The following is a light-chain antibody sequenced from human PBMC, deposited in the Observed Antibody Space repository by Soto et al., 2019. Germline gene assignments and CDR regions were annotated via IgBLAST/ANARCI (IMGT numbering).Light chain of an antibody. CDR2: DAS. Sequence: DIHVTRSPSTLSASVGDSVSITFRASQNIRNWLAWYHQKPVKAPNPLIYDASSLKSGVPARFSGSGSGTEFTLTISSLQTDDFATYYCQQYNTYSTFGQGTRLEI. CDR1: QNIRNW. V-gene: IGKV1-5*01. CDR3: QQYNTYST. J-gene: IGKJ5*01.